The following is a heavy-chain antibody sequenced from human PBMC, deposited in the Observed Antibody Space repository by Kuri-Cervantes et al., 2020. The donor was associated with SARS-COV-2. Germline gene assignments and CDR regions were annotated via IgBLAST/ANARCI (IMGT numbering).Heavy chain of an antibody. D-gene: IGHD2-2*01. V-gene: IGHV3-30*03. Sequence: GGSLRLSCAASGFTFSSYGMHWVRQAPGKGLEWVAVISYDGSNKYYADSVKGRFTISRDNSKNTLYLQMNSLRAEDTAVYYCARDPIRQYQLLDINWFDPWGQGTLVTVSS. CDR3: ARDPIRQYQLLDINWFDP. J-gene: IGHJ5*02. CDR1: GFTFSSYG. CDR2: ISYDGSNK.